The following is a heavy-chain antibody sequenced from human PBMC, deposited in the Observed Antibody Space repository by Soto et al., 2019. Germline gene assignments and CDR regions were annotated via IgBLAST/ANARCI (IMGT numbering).Heavy chain of an antibody. CDR1: GYTLKGYY. Sequence: ASVKVSCKASGYTLKGYYMHWVRQAPGQGLEYMGWVNPDSGATNYTQKFQDRVTMSWDTSITTAYMELTRLTSDDTAVYYCARGTPCYDFWSGYAFDLWGQGTLVTVSS. CDR3: ARGTPCYDFWSGYAFDL. V-gene: IGHV1-2*02. CDR2: VNPDSGAT. J-gene: IGHJ4*02. D-gene: IGHD3-3*01.